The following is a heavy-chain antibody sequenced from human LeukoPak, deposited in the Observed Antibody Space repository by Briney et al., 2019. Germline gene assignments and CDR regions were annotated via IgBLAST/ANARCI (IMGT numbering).Heavy chain of an antibody. CDR2: IQYDGRDT. CDR1: GFTFRSFD. CDR3: SRQRDYGDYYFDY. V-gene: IGHV3-33*01. J-gene: IGHJ4*02. Sequence: PGKSLRLSCVASGFTFRSFDIHWVRQAPGQGLEWVAAIQYDGRDTNYADSVKGRSTISRDNSKDTLYLEMDSLRVEDTALYFCSRQRDYGDYYFDYWGQGTLVTVSS. D-gene: IGHD4-17*01.